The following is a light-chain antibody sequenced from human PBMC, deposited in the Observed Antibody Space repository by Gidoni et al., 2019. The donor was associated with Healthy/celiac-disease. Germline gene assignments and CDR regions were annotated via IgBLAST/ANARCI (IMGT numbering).Light chain of an antibody. Sequence: EIVFTQSPATLSLSPGERATLSCRASQSVSSYLAWYQQKPGQAPRLLIYDASNRATGIPARFSGSGSGTDFTLTISSLEPEDFAVYYCQQRSNWVFGGXTKVEIK. CDR1: QSVSSY. V-gene: IGKV3-11*01. J-gene: IGKJ4*01. CDR2: DAS. CDR3: QQRSNWV.